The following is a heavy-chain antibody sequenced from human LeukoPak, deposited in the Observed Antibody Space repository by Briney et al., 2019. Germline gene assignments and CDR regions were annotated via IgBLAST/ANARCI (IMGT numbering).Heavy chain of an antibody. CDR2: IKTKADNYAT. CDR3: THPAYYYNVDV. V-gene: IGHV3-73*01. D-gene: IGHD6-25*01. Sequence: GGSLKLSCSASGLTFSVSAIHWVRQASGIGLEWVGRIKTKADNYATAYAASVKGRFTISRDDSTNTAYLQMNSPKTEATAVYYCTHPAYYYNVDVWGKGTTVTVSS. CDR1: GLTFSVSA. J-gene: IGHJ6*04.